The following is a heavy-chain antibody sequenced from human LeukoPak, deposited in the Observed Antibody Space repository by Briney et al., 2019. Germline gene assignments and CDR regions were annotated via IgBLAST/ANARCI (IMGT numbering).Heavy chain of an antibody. J-gene: IGHJ4*02. Sequence: SETLSLTCTVSGGSISTYSWTWVRQSPGKGLEWIGSVVTTTTKYSPALRSRVAISVDTSKNQFSLRLEPVTTADTAVYYCARDTTVASGMQFWGQGALVTVSS. CDR2: VVTTTT. CDR1: GGSISTYS. V-gene: IGHV4-4*07. CDR3: ARDTTVASGMQF. D-gene: IGHD6-19*01.